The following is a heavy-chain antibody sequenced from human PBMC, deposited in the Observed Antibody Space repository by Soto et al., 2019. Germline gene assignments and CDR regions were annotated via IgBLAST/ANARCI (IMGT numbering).Heavy chain of an antibody. CDR2: ISSSSSYI. D-gene: IGHD2-8*01. V-gene: IGHV3-21*01. J-gene: IGHJ6*03. CDR3: ARDGLRELMVYATKQYYYYYMDV. Sequence: GGSLRLSCAASGFTFSSYSMNWVRQAPGKGLEWVSSISSSSSYIYYADSVKGRFTISRDNAKNSLYLQMNSLRAEDTAVYYCARDGLRELMVYATKQYYYYYMDVWGKGTTVTVSS. CDR1: GFTFSSYS.